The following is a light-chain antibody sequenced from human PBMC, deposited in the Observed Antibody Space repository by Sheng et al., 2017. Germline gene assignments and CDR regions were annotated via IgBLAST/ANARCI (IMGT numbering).Light chain of an antibody. Sequence: LTQPPSVSVAPGQTARITCGGNNIGSKSVHWYQQKTGQAPVLVVYDDSARPSGIPERFSGSNSGNTATLTISRVEAGDEADYSCQVRDSDSDLHVVFGGGTKLTVL. CDR3: QVRDSDSDLHVV. CDR2: DDS. V-gene: IGLV3-21*02. J-gene: IGLJ2*01. CDR1: NIGSKS.